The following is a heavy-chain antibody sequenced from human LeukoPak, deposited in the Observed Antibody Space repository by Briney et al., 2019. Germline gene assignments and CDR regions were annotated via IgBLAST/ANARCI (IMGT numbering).Heavy chain of an antibody. V-gene: IGHV3-21*01. D-gene: IGHD6-13*01. CDR3: ARDYSSSWYAPYYFDY. CDR1: GFTFSSYS. Sequence: GGSLRLSCAASGFTFSSYSMNWVRQAPGKGLEWVSSISSSSSYIYYADSVKGRFTISRDNAKNSLYLQMNSLRAEDTAVYYCARDYSSSWYAPYYFDYWGQGTLVTVSS. J-gene: IGHJ4*02. CDR2: ISSSSSYI.